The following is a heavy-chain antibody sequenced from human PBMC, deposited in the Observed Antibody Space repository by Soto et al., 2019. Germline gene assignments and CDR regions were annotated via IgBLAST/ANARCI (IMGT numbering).Heavy chain of an antibody. CDR3: ARGLWELLLAFDY. D-gene: IGHD1-26*01. V-gene: IGHV3-7*01. Sequence: GGSLRLSCAASGFTFSSYWMSWVRQAPGKGLEWVATIKQDGSEKYYVDSVKGRFTISRDNAKNSLYLQMNSLRAEDTAVYYCARGLWELLLAFDYWGQGTLVTVSS. CDR1: GFTFSSYW. J-gene: IGHJ4*02. CDR2: IKQDGSEK.